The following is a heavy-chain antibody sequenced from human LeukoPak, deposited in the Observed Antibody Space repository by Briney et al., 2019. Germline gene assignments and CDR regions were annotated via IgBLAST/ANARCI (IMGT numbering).Heavy chain of an antibody. Sequence: GASVKVSCKASGGTFSSYAISWVRQAPGQGLEWMGRIIPILGIANYAQKFQGRVTITADKSMSTAYMELSSLRSEDTAVYYCARKSTIAAAGNIWFDPWGQGTLVTVSS. D-gene: IGHD6-13*01. V-gene: IGHV1-69*04. J-gene: IGHJ5*02. CDR1: GGTFSSYA. CDR2: IIPILGIA. CDR3: ARKSTIAAAGNIWFDP.